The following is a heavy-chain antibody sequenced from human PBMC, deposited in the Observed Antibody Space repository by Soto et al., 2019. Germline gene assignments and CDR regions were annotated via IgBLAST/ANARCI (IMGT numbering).Heavy chain of an antibody. Sequence: ASVKVSCKASGYTFTSYYMHWVRQAPGRGLEWMGIINPSGGSTSYAQKFQGRVTMTRDTSTSTVYMELSSLRSEDTAVYYCASQPTTVTTQDYYYYGMDVWGQGTTVTVS. CDR3: ASQPTTVTTQDYYYYGMDV. CDR1: GYTFTSYY. CDR2: INPSGGST. V-gene: IGHV1-46*01. J-gene: IGHJ6*02. D-gene: IGHD4-4*01.